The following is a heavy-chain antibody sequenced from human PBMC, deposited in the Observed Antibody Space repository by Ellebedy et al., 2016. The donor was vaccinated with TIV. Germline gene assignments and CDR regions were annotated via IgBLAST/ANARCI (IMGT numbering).Heavy chain of an antibody. J-gene: IGHJ4*01. D-gene: IGHD3-10*01. CDR2: SYPSGRGT. CDR1: AYTFSSYY. V-gene: IGHV1-46*01. Sequence: ASVKVSCXTSAYTFSSYYMNWVRQAPGQGLEWMGVSYPSGRGTTYAPNFEGRVTLTRDTSTNTVYMELNSLRSDDTAVYYCALGSSGAYYNLDYWGQGTLVTVSS. CDR3: ALGSSGAYYNLDY.